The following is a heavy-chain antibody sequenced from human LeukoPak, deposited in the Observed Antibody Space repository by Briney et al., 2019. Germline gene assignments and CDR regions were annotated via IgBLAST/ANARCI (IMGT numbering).Heavy chain of an antibody. CDR1: GGSLTGYY. CDR3: ARAATGDL. CDR2: INHSGGT. V-gene: IGHV4-34*01. D-gene: IGHD7-27*01. Sequence: PSETLSITCVYGGSLTGYYWNWIRQPPGKGLEWIGQINHSGGTNYNPSLKSRVTISIDTSKNQFSLQLSSVTAADTAMYYCARAATGDLWGQGTLVTVSS. J-gene: IGHJ4*02.